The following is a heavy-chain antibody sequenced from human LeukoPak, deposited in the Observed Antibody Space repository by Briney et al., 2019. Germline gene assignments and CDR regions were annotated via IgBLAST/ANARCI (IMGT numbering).Heavy chain of an antibody. CDR3: EKAFDYNGLRGEGGSFDY. J-gene: IGHJ4*02. V-gene: IGHV3-23*01. CDR1: GFTFSDYA. CDR2: ISYGGQNT. Sequence: GGSLRLSCAASGFTFSDYAMNWVRQAPGKGLEWVTGISYGGQNTFYADSVKGRFTISRENAKNSVYLQMSSLRDGDTAVYFCEKAFDYNGLRGEGGSFDYWGQGALVTVSS. D-gene: IGHD4-11*01.